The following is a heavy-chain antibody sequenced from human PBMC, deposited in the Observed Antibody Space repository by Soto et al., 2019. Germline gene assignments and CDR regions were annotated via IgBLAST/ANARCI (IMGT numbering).Heavy chain of an antibody. J-gene: IGHJ6*03. CDR3: AKGGVPAGMPGYYYMDV. V-gene: IGHV3-30*18. D-gene: IGHD2-2*01. CDR2: ISYDGSNR. Sequence: QVQLVESGGGVVQPGRSVRLSCAASGFTFSSFGMHWVRQAPGKGLEWVAIISYDGSNRYYGDSVKGRITISRDNSKNTVYLEMNSLRVEDTAVYYCAKGGVPAGMPGYYYMDVWGKRIAVNISS. CDR1: GFTFSSFG.